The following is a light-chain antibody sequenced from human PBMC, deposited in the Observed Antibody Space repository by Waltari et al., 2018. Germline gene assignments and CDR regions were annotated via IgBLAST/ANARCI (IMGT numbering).Light chain of an antibody. J-gene: IGKJ1*01. Sequence: EIVLTQSSGTPSLSPGERATLSCRASQSVSRTLAWYQQKPGQAPKLLIYGASIRATGIPDRFTGSGSGTDFSLTISSLEPEDFAIYFCQHYVRLPATFGQGTKVEIK. V-gene: IGKV3-20*01. CDR2: GAS. CDR3: QHYVRLPAT. CDR1: QSVSRT.